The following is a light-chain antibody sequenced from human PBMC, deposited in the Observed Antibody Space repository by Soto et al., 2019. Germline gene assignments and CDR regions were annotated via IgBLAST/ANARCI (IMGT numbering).Light chain of an antibody. CDR2: VVS. CDR3: QSYDSSLSVV. V-gene: IGLV2-14*01. J-gene: IGLJ2*01. Sequence: QSALTQPASVSGSPGQSIAISCTGTSSDVGGYNYVSWHQQHPGKAPKVLISVVSNRPSGVSNRFSGSKSGNTASLTISGLQAEDEADYYCQSYDSSLSVVFGGGTKLTVL. CDR1: SSDVGGYNY.